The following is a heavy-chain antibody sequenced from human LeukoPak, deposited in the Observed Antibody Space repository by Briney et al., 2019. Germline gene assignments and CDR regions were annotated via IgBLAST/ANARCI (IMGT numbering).Heavy chain of an antibody. Sequence: ASVKVSCKVSGYTLTELSMHWVRQAPGKGLEWMGGFDPEDGETIYAQKFQGRVTMTEDTSTDTAYMELSSLRSEDTAVYYCATSKKGWKRFDPWGQGTLVTVSS. CDR2: FDPEDGET. D-gene: IGHD1-1*01. J-gene: IGHJ5*02. CDR3: ATSKKGWKRFDP. V-gene: IGHV1-24*01. CDR1: GYTLTELS.